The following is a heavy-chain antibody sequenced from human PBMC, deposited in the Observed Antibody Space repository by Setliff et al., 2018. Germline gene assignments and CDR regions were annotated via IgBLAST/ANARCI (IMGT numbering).Heavy chain of an antibody. Sequence: SETLSLTCTVSGGSISSSSYYWGWIRQPPGKGLEWIGSIYYSGSTDYNPSLKSRVTISVDTSKNQFSLKLSSVTAADTAVYYCTVYTTVSPKVHYWGQGTPVTVSA. D-gene: IGHD2-8*01. CDR2: IYYSGST. CDR1: GGSISSSSYY. J-gene: IGHJ4*02. V-gene: IGHV4-39*01. CDR3: TVYTTVSPKVHY.